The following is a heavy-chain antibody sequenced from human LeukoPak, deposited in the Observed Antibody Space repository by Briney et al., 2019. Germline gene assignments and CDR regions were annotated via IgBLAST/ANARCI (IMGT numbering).Heavy chain of an antibody. CDR1: GFTFTTYS. J-gene: IGHJ4*02. Sequence: GGSLRLSCAASGFTFTTYSMNWVRQAPGKGLEWVSYISGSTSNIKYADSVMGRFTISRDNAKNSLYLQMNSLRAEDTAVYYCAKDGGLWVSAHWGDSWGRGTLVTVSS. V-gene: IGHV3-48*01. D-gene: IGHD7-27*01. CDR2: ISGSTSNI. CDR3: AKDGGLWVSAHWGDS.